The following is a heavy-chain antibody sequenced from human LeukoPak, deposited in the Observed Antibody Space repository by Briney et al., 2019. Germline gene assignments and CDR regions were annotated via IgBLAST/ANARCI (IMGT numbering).Heavy chain of an antibody. D-gene: IGHD2-15*01. CDR1: GFTFSSYW. Sequence: GGSLRLSCAASGFTFSSYWMHWVRHTPGKGLVWVSRINSDGSSTSYADFVKGRFTISRDNAKNTLYMQMNSLRAEETAVYSCAGTLEYCSGGSCYGDAFDIWGQGTMVTVSS. V-gene: IGHV3-74*01. CDR2: INSDGSST. CDR3: AGTLEYCSGGSCYGDAFDI. J-gene: IGHJ3*02.